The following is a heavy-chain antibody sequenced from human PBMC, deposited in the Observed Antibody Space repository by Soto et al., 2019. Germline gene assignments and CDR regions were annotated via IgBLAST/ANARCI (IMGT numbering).Heavy chain of an antibody. CDR2: ISWYGGSV. J-gene: IGHJ4*02. CDR3: AKAATSLVVADNPFDY. Sequence: EVKLMEFGGGLVQPGRSLRLSCAASGFTFDNYAMHWVRQAPGKGLEWVSGISWYGGSVGYADSVKGRFTISRDNAKNSLYLQMNSLRAEDTALYYCAKAATSLVVADNPFDYWGQGTLVTVTS. V-gene: IGHV3-9*01. CDR1: GFTFDNYA. D-gene: IGHD2-15*01.